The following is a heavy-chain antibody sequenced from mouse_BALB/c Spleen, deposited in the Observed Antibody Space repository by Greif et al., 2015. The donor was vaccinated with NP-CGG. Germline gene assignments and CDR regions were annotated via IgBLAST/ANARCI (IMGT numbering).Heavy chain of an antibody. Sequence: VNVVDSGPGLVAPSQSLSITCTVSGFSLTSYGVHWVRQPPGKGLEWLGVIWAGGSTNYNSALMSRLSISKDNSKSQVFLKMNSLQTDDTAMYYCARERDGYYGFAYWGQGTLFTVSA. CDR3: ARERDGYYGFAY. D-gene: IGHD2-3*01. V-gene: IGHV2-9*02. CDR1: GFSLTSYG. J-gene: IGHJ3*01. CDR2: IWAGGST.